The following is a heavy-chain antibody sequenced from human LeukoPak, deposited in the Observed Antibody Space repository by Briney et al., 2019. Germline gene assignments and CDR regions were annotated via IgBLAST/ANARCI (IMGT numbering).Heavy chain of an antibody. CDR1: GFTFIDYA. CDR3: AKDKMATTGIY. J-gene: IGHJ4*02. CDR2: ISGSGGST. D-gene: IGHD5-24*01. Sequence: GGTLRLSCAASGFTFIDYAMSWVRQAPGKGLEWVSAISGSGGSTYYADSVKGRFTISRDNSKNTLYLQMNSLRAEDTALYYCAKDKMATTGIYWGQGTLVTVSS. V-gene: IGHV3-23*01.